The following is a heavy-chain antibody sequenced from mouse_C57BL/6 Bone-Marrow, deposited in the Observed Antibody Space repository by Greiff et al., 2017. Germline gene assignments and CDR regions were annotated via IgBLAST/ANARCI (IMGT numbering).Heavy chain of an antibody. J-gene: IGHJ4*01. Sequence: QVQLQQPGAELVKPGASVTLSCKASGYTFTSYWMHWVKQRPGQGLEWIGMIHPNSGSTNYNEKFKSKATLTVDKSSSTAYMQLSSLTSADSAVYYCARMTTVVAEGYAMDYWGQGTSVTVSS. V-gene: IGHV1-64*01. D-gene: IGHD1-1*01. CDR3: ARMTTVVAEGYAMDY. CDR2: IHPNSGST. CDR1: GYTFTSYW.